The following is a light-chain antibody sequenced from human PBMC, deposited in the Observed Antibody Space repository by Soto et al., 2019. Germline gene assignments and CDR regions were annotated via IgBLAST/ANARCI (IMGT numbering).Light chain of an antibody. Sequence: QSVLTQPPSVSGAPGQRVTISCTGSSSNIGAGYDVHWYQQFPGTAPKLLIYRNSNRPSGVPDRFSGSKSATSASLAITGLQAEDEADYYCQSYDSSLSGSVFGGGTKVTVL. CDR2: RNS. CDR3: QSYDSSLSGSV. V-gene: IGLV1-40*01. J-gene: IGLJ2*01. CDR1: SSNIGAGYD.